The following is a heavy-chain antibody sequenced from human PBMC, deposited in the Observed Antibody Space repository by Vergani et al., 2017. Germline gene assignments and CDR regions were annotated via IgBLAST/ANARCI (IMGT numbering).Heavy chain of an antibody. CDR2: IKSKTDGGTT. V-gene: IGHV3-15*01. J-gene: IGHJ3*02. D-gene: IGHD3-22*01. CDR3: TTVETPHYYDSSGYYFDAFDI. Sequence: EVQLVESGGGLVKPGGSLRLSCAASGFTFSNAWMSWVRQAPGKGLEWVGRIKSKTDGGTTDYAAPVKGRFTISRDDSKNTLYLQMNSLKTEDTAVYYCTTVETPHYYDSSGYYFDAFDIWGQGTMVTVSS. CDR1: GFTFSNAW.